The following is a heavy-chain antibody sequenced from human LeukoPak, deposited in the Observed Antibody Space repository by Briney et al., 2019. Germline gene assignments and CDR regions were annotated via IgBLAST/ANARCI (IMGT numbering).Heavy chain of an antibody. CDR2: VDPEDGET. CDR1: GYTFTDYY. J-gene: IGHJ5*02. V-gene: IGHV1-69-2*01. D-gene: IGHD6-6*01. Sequence: VKVSCKVSGYTFTDYYMHWVQQAPGKGLEWMGLVDPEDGETIYAEKFQGRVTITADTSTDTAYMELSSLRSEDTAVYYCATGSSSPPLCWFDPWGPGTLVTVSS. CDR3: ATGSSSPPLCWFDP.